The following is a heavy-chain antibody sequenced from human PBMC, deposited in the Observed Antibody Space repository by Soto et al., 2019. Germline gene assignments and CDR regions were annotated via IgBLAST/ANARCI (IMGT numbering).Heavy chain of an antibody. CDR2: IYYSGST. Sequence: SETLSLTCAVSGYSISSSNWWGWIRQPPGKGLEWIGYIYYSGSTYYNPSLKSRVTISVDTSKNQFSLKLSSVTAADTAVYYCARDRLPIRDFDYWGQGTLVTVSS. CDR1: GYSISSSNW. V-gene: IGHV4-28*03. CDR3: ARDRLPIRDFDY. D-gene: IGHD2-21*01. J-gene: IGHJ4*02.